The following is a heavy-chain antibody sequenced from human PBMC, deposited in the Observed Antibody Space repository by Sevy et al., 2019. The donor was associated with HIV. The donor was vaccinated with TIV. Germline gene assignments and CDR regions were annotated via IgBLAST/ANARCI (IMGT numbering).Heavy chain of an antibody. CDR2: ISGSGGST. Sequence: GGSLRLSCTASAFTFSSYVMSWVRQAPGKGLEWVSTISGSGGSTYYADSVRGRFTISRDNSKKTVYLEMNSLSAEDTAVYYCAKEGYSGYDFDYGGQGTLVTVSS. V-gene: IGHV3-23*01. CDR1: AFTFSSYV. J-gene: IGHJ4*02. CDR3: AKEGYSGYDFDY. D-gene: IGHD5-12*01.